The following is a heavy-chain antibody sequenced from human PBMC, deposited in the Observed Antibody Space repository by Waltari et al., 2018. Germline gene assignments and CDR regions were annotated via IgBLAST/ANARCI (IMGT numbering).Heavy chain of an antibody. CDR2: INSDGSST. CDR3: GSGQQLVLDAFDI. J-gene: IGHJ3*02. V-gene: IGHV3-74*01. Sequence: EVQLVESGGGLVQPGGSLRLSCAASGFTFSNYWMHWVRQAPGKGLVWVSHINSDGSSTNYAVSVNGRFTISRDNAKNTLYLQMNGLKAEDTAVYYRGSGQQLVLDAFDIWGQGTMVAVSS. D-gene: IGHD6-13*01. CDR1: GFTFSNYW.